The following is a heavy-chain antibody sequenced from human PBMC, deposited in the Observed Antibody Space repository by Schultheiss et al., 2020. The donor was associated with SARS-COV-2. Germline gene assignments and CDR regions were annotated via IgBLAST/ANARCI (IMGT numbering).Heavy chain of an antibody. CDR1: GFTFSSYS. J-gene: IGHJ4*02. Sequence: GGSLRLSCAASGFTFSSYSMNWVRQAPGKGLEWVSYISSSSSTIYYADSVKGRFTISRDNAKNSLYLQMNSLRAEDTALYYCAKDVYCSSTSCYGKGFDYWGQGTLVTVSS. CDR2: ISSSSSTI. CDR3: AKDVYCSSTSCYGKGFDY. D-gene: IGHD2-2*01. V-gene: IGHV3-48*04.